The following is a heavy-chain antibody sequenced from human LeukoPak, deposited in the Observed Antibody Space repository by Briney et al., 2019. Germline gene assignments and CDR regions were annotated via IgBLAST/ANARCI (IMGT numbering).Heavy chain of an antibody. CDR3: ATGAYYTWFDP. Sequence: SETLSLTCTVSGGSINFYTYYWGWIRQPPGKGLEYIGSLYYSGTTYYNPSLKSRVTISVDPSKNHFSLKLSSVTAADTAVYYCATGAYYTWFDPWGQGTLVTVSS. CDR2: LYYSGTT. CDR1: GGSINFYTYY. D-gene: IGHD2-8*02. J-gene: IGHJ5*02. V-gene: IGHV4-39*02.